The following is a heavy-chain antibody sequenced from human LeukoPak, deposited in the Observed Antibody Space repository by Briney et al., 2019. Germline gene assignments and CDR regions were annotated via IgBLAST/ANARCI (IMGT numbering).Heavy chain of an antibody. CDR1: EFTFSNYA. J-gene: IGHJ5*02. V-gene: IGHV3-23*01. D-gene: IGHD3-22*01. CDR2: ISGSGTIT. Sequence: GGSLRLSCAASEFTFSNYAMSWARQSPGKGLEWVSAISGSGTITSYANSVRGRFTISRDNSKNTVYLQMNSLTAEDTAIYYCAKNRHDTARLPFDPWGQGTLVTVYS. CDR3: AKNRHDTARLPFDP.